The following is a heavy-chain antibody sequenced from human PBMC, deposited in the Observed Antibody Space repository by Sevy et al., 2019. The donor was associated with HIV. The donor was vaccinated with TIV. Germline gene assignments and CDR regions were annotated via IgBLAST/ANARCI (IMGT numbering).Heavy chain of an antibody. Sequence: GGCLRLSCAASGFTFSSYWMSWVRQAPGKGLEWVANIKQDGSEKYYVDSVKGRFTISRDNAKNSLYLQMNSLRAEDTAVYYCARDRYVAAAGSYYYYYYGMDVWGQGTTVTVSS. CDR3: ARDRYVAAAGSYYYYYYGMDV. CDR1: GFTFSSYW. CDR2: IKQDGSEK. J-gene: IGHJ6*02. D-gene: IGHD6-13*01. V-gene: IGHV3-7*03.